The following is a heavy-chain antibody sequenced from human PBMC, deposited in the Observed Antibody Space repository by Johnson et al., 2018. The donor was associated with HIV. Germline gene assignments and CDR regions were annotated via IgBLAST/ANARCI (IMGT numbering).Heavy chain of an antibody. J-gene: IGHJ3*02. Sequence: VQLVESGGGLVQPGRSLRLSCAASGFTFDDYTMHWVRQAPGKGLEWVSLISWDGGSTYYADSVKGRFTISRDNSKNSPYLQMNSLRAEDTALYYCAKDRAAAGDDAFDIWGQGTMVTVSS. CDR1: GFTFDDYT. CDR2: ISWDGGST. CDR3: AKDRAAAGDDAFDI. D-gene: IGHD6-13*01. V-gene: IGHV3-43D*03.